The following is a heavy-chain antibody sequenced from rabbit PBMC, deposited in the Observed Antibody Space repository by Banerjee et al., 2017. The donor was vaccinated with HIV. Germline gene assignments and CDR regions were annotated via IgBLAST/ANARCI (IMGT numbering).Heavy chain of an antibody. CDR3: TRAAGYGGYGYSTGFTL. CDR1: GIDFSTYG. J-gene: IGHJ4*01. V-gene: IGHV1S47*01. D-gene: IGHD6-1*01. CDR2: IYPDYGTT. Sequence: QQQLEESGGGLVTLGGSLKLSCKASGIDFSTYGISWVRQAPGKGLEWIAYIYPDYGTTDYASWAKGRFTISLDNAQNTVFLQMTSLTAADTATYFCTRAAGYGGYGYSTGFTLWGPGTLVTVS.